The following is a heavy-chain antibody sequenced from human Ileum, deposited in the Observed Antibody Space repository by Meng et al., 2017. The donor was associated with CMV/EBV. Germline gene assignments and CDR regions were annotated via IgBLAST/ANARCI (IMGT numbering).Heavy chain of an antibody. Sequence: QESGRSLGRRRDALSLASIVSGDSIRNSGYFWGWIRQPPGKGLGWLGSVYYTGTPFYNPALMSRVTVSIDTSNNQFSLRLTSTTAADTAVYYCASIGYNYAYYADYWGQGTLVTVSS. CDR2: VYYTGTP. CDR1: GDSIRNSGYF. V-gene: IGHV4-39*07. CDR3: ASIGYNYAYYADY. J-gene: IGHJ4*02. D-gene: IGHD5-18*01.